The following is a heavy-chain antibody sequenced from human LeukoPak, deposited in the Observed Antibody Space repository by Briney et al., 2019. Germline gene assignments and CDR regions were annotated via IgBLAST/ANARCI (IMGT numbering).Heavy chain of an antibody. J-gene: IGHJ4*02. CDR2: VSSSGGST. V-gene: IGHV3-23*01. D-gene: IGHD2-2*01. CDR1: GGTFSSYA. CDR3: AKDRDIVVVPAATDY. Sequence: SCKASGGTFSSYAMSWVRQAPGKGLEWVSVVSSSGGSTYYADSVKGRFTISRDNSKNTLYLQMNSLRAEDTAVYYCAKDRDIVVVPAATDYWGQGTLVTVSS.